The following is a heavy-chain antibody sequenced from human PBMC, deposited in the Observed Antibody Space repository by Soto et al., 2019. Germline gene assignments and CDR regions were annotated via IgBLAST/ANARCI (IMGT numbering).Heavy chain of an antibody. Sequence: ASVKVSCKASGYTFTSYDINWARQATGQGLEWMGWMNPNSGNTGYAQKFQGRVTMTRNTSISTAYMELSSLRSEDTAVYYCARVAEMATIPDYWGQGTLVTVSS. J-gene: IGHJ4*02. V-gene: IGHV1-8*01. CDR3: ARVAEMATIPDY. D-gene: IGHD5-12*01. CDR2: MNPNSGNT. CDR1: GYTFTSYD.